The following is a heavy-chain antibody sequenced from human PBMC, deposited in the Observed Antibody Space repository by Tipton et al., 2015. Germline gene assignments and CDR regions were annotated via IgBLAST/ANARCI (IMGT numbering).Heavy chain of an antibody. V-gene: IGHV4-61*01. CDR3: ARARGRHGGLFDS. Sequence: TLSLTCTVSGGSVNSANYYWSWIRQPPGKGLEWIGYISFSDTTHYNPSLKSRITISLNTSKNQFSLKMSSVTAADTAVYYCARARGRHGGLFDSWGQGILVTVSS. CDR1: GGSVNSANYY. CDR2: ISFSDTT. J-gene: IGHJ4*02. D-gene: IGHD4-23*01.